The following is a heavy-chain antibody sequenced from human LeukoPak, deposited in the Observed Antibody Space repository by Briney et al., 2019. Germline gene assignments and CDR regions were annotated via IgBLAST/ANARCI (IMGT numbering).Heavy chain of an antibody. D-gene: IGHD5-12*01. J-gene: IGHJ4*02. CDR2: IHPNTGTT. CDR1: KYTFTASY. CDR3: ARHSGEQWLSHLDY. Sequence: GASVKVSCKASKYTFTASYIHWVRQAPGHGLEWMGWIHPNTGTTNFAQKFQGRVALTRDASITTAYMDLSSLRSDDTAMYYCARHSGEQWLSHLDYWGQGTLVTVSS. V-gene: IGHV1-2*02.